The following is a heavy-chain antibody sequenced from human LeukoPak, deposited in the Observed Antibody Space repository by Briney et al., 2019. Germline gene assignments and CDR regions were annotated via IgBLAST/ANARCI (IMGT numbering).Heavy chain of an antibody. CDR2: ISGSGGST. V-gene: IGHV3-23*01. Sequence: SGGSLRLSCAASGFNFSSYAISWVRQAPGKGLEWVSGISGSGGSTYYADSVKGRFTISRDNSKNTLYLQMNSLRDEATAVYYCAKVIYYYDSSGYRRPSRFDPWGQGTLVTVSS. J-gene: IGHJ5*02. D-gene: IGHD3-22*01. CDR3: AKVIYYYDSSGYRRPSRFDP. CDR1: GFNFSSYA.